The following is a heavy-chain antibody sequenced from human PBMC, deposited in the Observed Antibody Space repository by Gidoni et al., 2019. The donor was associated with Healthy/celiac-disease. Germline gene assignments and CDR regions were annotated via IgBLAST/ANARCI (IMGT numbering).Heavy chain of an antibody. V-gene: IGHV3-66*01. CDR3: ARDSGSSWYGNFDY. D-gene: IGHD6-13*01. Sequence: EVQLVESGGGLVQPGGSLRLYCAASGFTVSSNYMSWVRQAPGKGLEWGSVIYSGGSTYYADSVKGRFTISRDNSKNTLYLQMNSLRAEDTAVYYCARDSGSSWYGNFDYWGQGTLVTVSS. CDR1: GFTVSSNY. CDR2: IYSGGST. J-gene: IGHJ4*02.